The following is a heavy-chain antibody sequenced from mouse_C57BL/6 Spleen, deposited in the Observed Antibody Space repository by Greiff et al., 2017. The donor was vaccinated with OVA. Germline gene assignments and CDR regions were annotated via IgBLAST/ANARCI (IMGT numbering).Heavy chain of an antibody. Sequence: QVQLQQPGAGLVRPGTSVKLSCKASGYTFTSYWMHWVKQRPGQGLEWIGVIDPSDSYTNYNQKFKGKATLTVDTSSSTAYMQLSSLTSEDSAVYYCARSSGGSEYYFDYWGQGTTLTVSS. CDR1: GYTFTSYW. CDR2: IDPSDSYT. D-gene: IGHD1-1*02. V-gene: IGHV1-59*01. CDR3: ARSSGGSEYYFDY. J-gene: IGHJ2*01.